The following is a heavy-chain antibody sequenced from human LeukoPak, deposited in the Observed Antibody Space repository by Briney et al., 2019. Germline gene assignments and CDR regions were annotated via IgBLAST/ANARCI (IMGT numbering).Heavy chain of an antibody. CDR2: IYYSGST. D-gene: IGHD3-10*01. CDR3: AGSMVRGVIKLDY. V-gene: IGHV4-39*01. CDR1: GGSISSSSYY. Sequence: SETLSLTCTVSGGSISSSSYYWGWIRQPPGKGLEWIGSIYYSGSTYYNPSLKSRVTISVDTSKNQFSLKLSSVTAADTAVYYCAGSMVRGVIKLDYWGQGTLVTVSS. J-gene: IGHJ4*02.